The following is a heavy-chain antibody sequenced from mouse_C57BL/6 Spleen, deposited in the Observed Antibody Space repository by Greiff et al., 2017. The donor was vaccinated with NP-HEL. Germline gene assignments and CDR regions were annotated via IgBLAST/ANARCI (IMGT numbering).Heavy chain of an antibody. D-gene: IGHD4-1*01. CDR3: ARSGVYYYAMDY. V-gene: IGHV1-4*01. CDR2: INPSSGYT. Sequence: VQLQQSGAELARPGASVKMSCKASGYTFTSYTMHWVKQRPGQGLEWIGYINPSSGYTKYNQKFKDKATLTADKSSSTAYMQLSSLTSEDSAVYYCARSGVYYYAMDYWGQGTSVTVSS. CDR1: GYTFTSYT. J-gene: IGHJ4*01.